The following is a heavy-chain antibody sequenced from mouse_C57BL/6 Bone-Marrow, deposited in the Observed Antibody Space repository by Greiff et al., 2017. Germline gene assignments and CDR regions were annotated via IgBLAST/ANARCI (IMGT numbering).Heavy chain of an antibody. CDR3: ARGEVLTTVVHYYAMDY. CDR1: GYTFTSYW. Sequence: QVQLQQPGAELVKPGASVKLSCKASGYTFTSYWMQWVKQRPGQGLEWIGEIDPSDSYTNYNQKFKGKATLTVDTSSSTAYMQLSSLTSEDSAVYYCARGEVLTTVVHYYAMDYWGQGTSVTVSS. V-gene: IGHV1-50*01. J-gene: IGHJ4*01. CDR2: IDPSDSYT. D-gene: IGHD1-1*01.